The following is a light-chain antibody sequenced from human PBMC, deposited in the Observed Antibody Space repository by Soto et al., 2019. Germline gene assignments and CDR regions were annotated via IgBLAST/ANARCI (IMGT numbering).Light chain of an antibody. Sequence: QSALTQPPSVSGPPGQSVTISCTGTSSDVGSYSRVSWYQQPPGTAPKLMIYEVSNRPSGVPDRFSGSKSGNTASLTISGLQPEDEADYYCSSYTSSNTYVFGTGTKLTVL. CDR3: SSYTSSNTYV. J-gene: IGLJ1*01. V-gene: IGLV2-18*02. CDR1: SSDVGSYSR. CDR2: EVS.